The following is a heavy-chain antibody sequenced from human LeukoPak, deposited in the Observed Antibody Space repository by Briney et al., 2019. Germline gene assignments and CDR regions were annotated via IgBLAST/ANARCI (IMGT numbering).Heavy chain of an antibody. CDR2: INPSGGST. CDR3: ARVQTKVITTFGFDY. Sequence: GASVKVSCKASGYTFTSYYMHWVRQAPGQELEWMGIINPSGGSTSYAQKFQGRVTMTRDTSTSTVYMELSSLRSEDTAVYYCARVQTKVITTFGFDYWGQGTLVTVSS. J-gene: IGHJ4*02. D-gene: IGHD3-9*01. CDR1: GYTFTSYY. V-gene: IGHV1-46*01.